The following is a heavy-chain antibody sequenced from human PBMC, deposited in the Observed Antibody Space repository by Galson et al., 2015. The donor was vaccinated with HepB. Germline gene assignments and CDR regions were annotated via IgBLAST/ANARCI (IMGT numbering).Heavy chain of an antibody. CDR1: GFTVSRNY. CDR2: IYSGGST. V-gene: IGHV3-66*02. Sequence: SLRLSCAASGFTVSRNYMTWVRQAPGKGLEWVSVIYSGGSTYYADSVKGRFTISRDNSKNTVYLQMNSVRSEDTAVYYCARVGSGSYDYWGQGTLGTVSS. D-gene: IGHD1-26*01. CDR3: ARVGSGSYDY. J-gene: IGHJ4*02.